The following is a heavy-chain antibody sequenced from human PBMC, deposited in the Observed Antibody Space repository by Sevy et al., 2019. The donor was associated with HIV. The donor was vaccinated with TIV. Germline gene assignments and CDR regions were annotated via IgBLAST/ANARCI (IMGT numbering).Heavy chain of an antibody. D-gene: IGHD3-22*01. J-gene: IGHJ4*02. V-gene: IGHV3-23*01. CDR3: AKDGSRIYYDSSGYFSYFDY. Sequence: LSLTCAASGFTFSSYAMSWVRQAPGKGLEWVSAIRGSGGSTYYADSVKGRFTISRDNSKNTLYLQMNSLRAEDTAVCYCAKDGSRIYYDSSGYFSYFDYWGQGTLVTVSS. CDR1: GFTFSSYA. CDR2: IRGSGGST.